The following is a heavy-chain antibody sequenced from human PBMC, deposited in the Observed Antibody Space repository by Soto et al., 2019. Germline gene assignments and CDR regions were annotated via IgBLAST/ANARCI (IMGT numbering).Heavy chain of an antibody. CDR1: GGTFSPYT. J-gene: IGHJ4*02. CDR2: IIPFPGVT. D-gene: IGHD3-10*01. V-gene: IGHV1-69*08. Sequence: VQLVQSGAEVKKPGSSVKVSCKASGGTFSPYTINWVRQAPGQGLEWMGRIIPFPGVTNYAQKFQARVTITADKSTSTAYMELSGLRFEDTAMYYCTRDWEITVSTWSFGGFWGRGTLVTVSS. CDR3: TRDWEITVSTWSFGGF.